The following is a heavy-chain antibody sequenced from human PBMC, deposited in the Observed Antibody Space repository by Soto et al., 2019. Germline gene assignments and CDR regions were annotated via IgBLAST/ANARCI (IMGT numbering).Heavy chain of an antibody. V-gene: IGHV1-69*13. J-gene: IGHJ3*02. CDR3: ARDWKRDGYKADALEI. CDR1: GGTFSSYA. D-gene: IGHD5-12*01. CDR2: IIPIFGTA. Sequence: ASVQVSCKASGGTFSSYAISWVRQAPGQGLEWMGGIIPIFGTANYAQKFQGRVTITADESTSTAYMELSSLRSEDTAVYYCARDWKRDGYKADALEIWGQGTIVTVSS.